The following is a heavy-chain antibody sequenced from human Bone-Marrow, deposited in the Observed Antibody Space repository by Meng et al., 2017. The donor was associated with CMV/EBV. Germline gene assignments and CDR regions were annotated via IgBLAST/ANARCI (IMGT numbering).Heavy chain of an antibody. D-gene: IGHD7-27*01. J-gene: IGHJ4*02. V-gene: IGHV1-2*02. CDR1: GYTFTSYD. CDR3: ARDPTWGSDF. CDR2: MNPNTGDT. Sequence: KVSCKASGYTFTSYDINWVRQATGQGLEWMGWMNPNTGDTNYAQNFQGRVTMTRDTSVSTVYMDLSRLRPDDTAVYYCARDPTWGSDFWGQGTLVTVSS.